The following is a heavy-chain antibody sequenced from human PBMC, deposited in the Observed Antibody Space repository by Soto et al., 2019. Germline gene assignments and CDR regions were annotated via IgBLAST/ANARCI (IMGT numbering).Heavy chain of an antibody. V-gene: IGHV5-51*01. CDR2: ISPGDSDT. J-gene: IGHJ6*02. CDR1: GSSFPNYG. D-gene: IGHD2-21*02. CDR3: ARQALGYCGSDYCYYYYGMDF. Sequence: GAALKLSGQACGSSFPNYGLDGVRQIAGKPLGLMGIISPGDSDTRYNPSFQGQATISADKSTTTAYLQWSSLKASDSAVYYCARQALGYCGSDYCYYYYGMDFWGQGPTVT.